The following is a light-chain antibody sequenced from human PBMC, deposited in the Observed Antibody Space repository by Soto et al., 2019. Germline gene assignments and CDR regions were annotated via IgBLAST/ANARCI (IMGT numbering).Light chain of an antibody. CDR1: SSDIGNYNL. J-gene: IGLJ2*01. V-gene: IGLV2-23*01. Sequence: QSALTQPASVSGSPGQSITVSCTGTSSDIGNYNLVSWYQHHPGKAPKLMIYEGSKRPSGVSSRFSGSKSGNTASLTISGLQAEDEADYYCSSSASRSALIFGGGTKLTVL. CDR3: SSSASRSALI. CDR2: EGS.